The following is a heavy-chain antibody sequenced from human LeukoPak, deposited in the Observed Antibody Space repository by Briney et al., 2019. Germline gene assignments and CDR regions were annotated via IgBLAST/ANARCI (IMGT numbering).Heavy chain of an antibody. CDR1: GGSLSSFY. CDR3: VRGVTRGYIYAD. CDR2: IYYNGST. V-gene: IGHV4-59*12. J-gene: IGHJ4*02. D-gene: IGHD5-18*01. Sequence: PSETLSLTCAVSGGSLSSFYWSWIRQPPGKGLEWIGYIYYNGSTNYNPSLKSRVTISIDTSKNQFSLELRSVTAADTAVYFCVRGVTRGYIYADWGQGTLVTVSS.